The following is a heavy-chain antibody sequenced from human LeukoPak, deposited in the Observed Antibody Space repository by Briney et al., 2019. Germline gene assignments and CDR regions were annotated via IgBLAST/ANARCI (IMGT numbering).Heavy chain of an antibody. J-gene: IGHJ4*02. D-gene: IGHD2-2*01. Sequence: SETLSLTCAVSGYSISSGYYWGWIRQPPGKGLEWIGSIYHSGSTYYNPSLKSRVTISVGTSKNQFSLKLSSVTAADTAVYCCARVVPAATEDYYFDYWGQGTLVTVSS. CDR2: IYHSGST. V-gene: IGHV4-38-2*01. CDR3: ARVVPAATEDYYFDY. CDR1: GYSISSGYY.